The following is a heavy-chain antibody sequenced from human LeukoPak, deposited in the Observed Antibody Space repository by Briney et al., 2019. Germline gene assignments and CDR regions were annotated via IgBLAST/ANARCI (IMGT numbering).Heavy chain of an antibody. J-gene: IGHJ3*02. Sequence: PGGSLRLSCAASGFTFSSYTMNWVRQAPGKGLEWVSSISSSSSYIYYADSVKGRFTISRDNAKNSLYLQMNSLRAEDTAVYYCARGGIAAVRDAFDIWGQGTMVTVSS. CDR2: ISSSSSYI. CDR3: ARGGIAAVRDAFDI. D-gene: IGHD6-25*01. CDR1: GFTFSSYT. V-gene: IGHV3-21*01.